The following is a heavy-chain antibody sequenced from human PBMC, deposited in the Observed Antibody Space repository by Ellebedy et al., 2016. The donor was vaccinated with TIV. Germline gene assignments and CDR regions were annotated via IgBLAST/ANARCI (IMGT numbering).Heavy chain of an antibody. J-gene: IGHJ5*02. CDR1: GFTFSSFA. D-gene: IGHD6-13*01. CDR2: IYSNGGTT. Sequence: GGSLRLSCSVSGFTFSSFAMHWVRQAPGKGLEFVSAIYSNGGTTNYADSVKGRFTISRDNSKNTLYLQMRSLRPEDTAVYYCVKAWHSSSWYSNWFDPWGQGTLVTVSS. CDR3: VKAWHSSSWYSNWFDP. V-gene: IGHV3-64D*09.